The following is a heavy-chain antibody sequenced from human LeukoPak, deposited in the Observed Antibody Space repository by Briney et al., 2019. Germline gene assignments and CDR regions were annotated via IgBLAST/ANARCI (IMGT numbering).Heavy chain of an antibody. J-gene: IGHJ6*02. D-gene: IGHD4/OR15-4a*01. CDR3: AAGRLTYYAMDV. CDR1: GDSVSRNSAA. Sequence: SQTLSLTCAISGDSVSRNSAAWHWIRQSPSRGLEWLGRTFYRSKFYNEYAVSVISRITISADTSKNQFSLQLNSVTPEDTGVYYCAAGRLTYYAMDVWGQGTTVTVSS. CDR2: TFYRSKFYN. V-gene: IGHV6-1*01.